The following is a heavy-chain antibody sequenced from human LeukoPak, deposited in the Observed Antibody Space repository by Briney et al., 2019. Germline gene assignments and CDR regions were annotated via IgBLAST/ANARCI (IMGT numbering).Heavy chain of an antibody. CDR1: GFIFSSYS. D-gene: IGHD3-22*01. CDR3: ASRPTDVNYYGVFDY. J-gene: IGHJ4*02. Sequence: GGSLRLSCAASGFIFSSYSMSWVRQAPGKGLEWVSVITGSGGNTYYADSVKGRFTISRDNAKNSLYLQMNSLRAEDTAMYYCASRPTDVNYYGVFDYWGQGTLVTVSS. V-gene: IGHV3-23*01. CDR2: ITGSGGNT.